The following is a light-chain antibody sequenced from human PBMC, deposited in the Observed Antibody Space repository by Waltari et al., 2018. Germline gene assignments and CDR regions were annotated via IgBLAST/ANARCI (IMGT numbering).Light chain of an antibody. Sequence: SYELTQPPSVSVSLGQMARITCSGEALPRKYSYCFQQKPVQAPVLIIYEDTERPPGTPDRVSGSSSGTIVTLTISGVQAEDEADYYCLSSDSSGTYKVFGGGTKLTV. CDR2: EDT. CDR1: ALPRKY. J-gene: IGLJ3*02. CDR3: LSSDSSGTYKV. V-gene: IGLV3-16*01.